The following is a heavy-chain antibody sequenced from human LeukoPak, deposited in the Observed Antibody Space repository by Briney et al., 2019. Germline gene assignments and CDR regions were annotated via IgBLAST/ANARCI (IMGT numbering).Heavy chain of an antibody. V-gene: IGHV3-48*01. CDR3: ARGDCGHYYDSSGYGRFDY. Sequence: PGGSLRLSCAASGFTFSSYSMNWVRQTPGKGLEWVSYISSSSSTIYYADSVKGRFTISRDNAKNSLYLQMNSLRAEDTAVYYCARGDCGHYYDSSGYGRFDYWGQGTLVTVSS. D-gene: IGHD3-22*01. CDR1: GFTFSSYS. J-gene: IGHJ4*02. CDR2: ISSSSSTI.